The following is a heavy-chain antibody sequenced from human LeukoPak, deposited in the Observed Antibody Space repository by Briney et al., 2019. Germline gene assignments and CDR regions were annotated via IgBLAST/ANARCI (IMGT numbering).Heavy chain of an antibody. CDR1: GFTFRSYE. D-gene: IGHD3-10*01. Sequence: GGSLRLSCAASGFTFRSYEMNWVRQAPGKGLEWVSYISSSGSTIYYADSVKGRFTISRDNAKNSLYLQMNSLRAEDTAVYYCARDSLWFGELHWGQGTLVTVSS. CDR2: ISSSGSTI. J-gene: IGHJ4*02. CDR3: ARDSLWFGELH. V-gene: IGHV3-48*03.